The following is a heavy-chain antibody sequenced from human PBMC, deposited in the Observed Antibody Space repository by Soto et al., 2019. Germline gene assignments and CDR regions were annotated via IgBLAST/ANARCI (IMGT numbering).Heavy chain of an antibody. CDR2: IKSNTDGGAK. Sequence: GGSLRLSCAASGFTFSNAWMNWVRQAPGKGLEWVGRIKSNTDGGAKDYAAPVKGRFTISIDDSKNTLYLQMNSLITDETAVYYCTAIYGDYVVRWFDPWGQGTLVTVSS. CDR1: GFTFSNAW. J-gene: IGHJ5*02. CDR3: TAIYGDYVVRWFDP. V-gene: IGHV3-15*07. D-gene: IGHD4-17*01.